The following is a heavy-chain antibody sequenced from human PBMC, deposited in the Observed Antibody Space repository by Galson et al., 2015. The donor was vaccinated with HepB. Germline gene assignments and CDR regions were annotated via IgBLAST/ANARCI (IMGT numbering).Heavy chain of an antibody. D-gene: IGHD6-13*01. V-gene: IGHV1-69*06. CDR2: IIPIFGTA. CDR1: GGTFSSYA. Sequence: SVKVSCKASGGTFSSYAISWVRQAPGQGLEWMGGIIPIFGTANYAQKFQGRVTITADKSTSTAHMELSSLRSEDTAVYYCARLSGIAAAEGWFDPWGQGTLVTVSS. J-gene: IGHJ5*02. CDR3: ARLSGIAAAEGWFDP.